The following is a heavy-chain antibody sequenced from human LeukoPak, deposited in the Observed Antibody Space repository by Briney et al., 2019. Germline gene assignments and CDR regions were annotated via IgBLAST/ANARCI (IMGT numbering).Heavy chain of an antibody. J-gene: IGHJ5*02. Sequence: SETLSLTCTVSGGSINSYWSWIRQPAGKGLEWIGRIYTSGSTNYNPSLKSRVTMSVDTSKNQFSLKLSSVTAADTAVYYCARDSGTTGEVKFDPWGQGTLVTVSS. CDR3: ARDSGTTGEVKFDP. D-gene: IGHD3-10*01. V-gene: IGHV4-4*07. CDR2: IYTSGST. CDR1: GGSINSY.